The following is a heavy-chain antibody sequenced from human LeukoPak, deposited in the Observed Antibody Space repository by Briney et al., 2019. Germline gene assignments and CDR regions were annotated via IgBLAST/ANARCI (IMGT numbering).Heavy chain of an antibody. Sequence: PSETLSLTCTVSGGSISSHYWSWIRQHPGKGLEWIGYIYYSGSTYYNPSLRSRVTISVDTSKNQFSLKLSSVTAADTAVYYCARVQKSRVGWFDPWGQGTLVTVSS. CDR1: GGSISSHY. CDR2: IYYSGST. CDR3: ARVQKSRVGWFDP. V-gene: IGHV4-59*06. J-gene: IGHJ5*02.